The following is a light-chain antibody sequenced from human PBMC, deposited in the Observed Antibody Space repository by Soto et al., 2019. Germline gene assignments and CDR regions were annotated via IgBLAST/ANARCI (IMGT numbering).Light chain of an antibody. Sequence: DLQMTQSPPSLSASVGDRVIITCRASQSISNYLNWYQQKPGKAPKLLIYTASSLQSGVPSRFSGSGSGTDFTLTINTLQPEDFSTYFCQQSYSTPPTFGGGTKVEIK. V-gene: IGKV1-39*01. CDR1: QSISNY. J-gene: IGKJ4*01. CDR3: QQSYSTPPT. CDR2: TAS.